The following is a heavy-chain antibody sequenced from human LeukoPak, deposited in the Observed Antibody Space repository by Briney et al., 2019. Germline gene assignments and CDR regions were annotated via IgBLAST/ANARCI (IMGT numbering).Heavy chain of an antibody. J-gene: IGHJ4*02. Sequence: SETLSLTCAVSGGSISSSNWWSWVRQPPGKGLEWIGEIYHSGGTNYNPSLKSRVTISVDKSKNQFSLKLSSVTAADTAVYYCARVVDTAMVYFDYWGQGTLVTVSS. CDR1: GGSISSSNW. CDR2: IYHSGGT. D-gene: IGHD5-18*01. V-gene: IGHV4-4*02. CDR3: ARVVDTAMVYFDY.